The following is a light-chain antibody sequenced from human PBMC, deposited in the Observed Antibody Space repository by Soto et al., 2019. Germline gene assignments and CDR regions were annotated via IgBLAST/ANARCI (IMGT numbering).Light chain of an antibody. CDR2: DAS. CDR3: QQANSFPLT. Sequence: EIVLTQSPATLSLSPGERATLSCRASQSVSSYLAWYQQKPDQAPRLLIYDASNRATGIPARFSGSGSGTDFTLTISSLEPEDFATYYCQQANSFPLTFGGGTKVDI. CDR1: QSVSSY. J-gene: IGKJ4*01. V-gene: IGKV3-11*01.